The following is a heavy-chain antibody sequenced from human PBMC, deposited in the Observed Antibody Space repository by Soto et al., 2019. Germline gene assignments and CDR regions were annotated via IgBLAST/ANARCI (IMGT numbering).Heavy chain of an antibody. J-gene: IGHJ4*02. Sequence: ASVKVSCKASGYTFSSHAMHWVRQAPGQRLEWMGWINAGNGNTKYSQKFQGRVTITRDTSASTAYMELSSLRSEDTAVYYCARGYSSGWYSEFDYWGQGALVTVSS. CDR3: ARGYSSGWYSEFDY. V-gene: IGHV1-3*01. D-gene: IGHD6-19*01. CDR2: INAGNGNT. CDR1: GYTFSSHA.